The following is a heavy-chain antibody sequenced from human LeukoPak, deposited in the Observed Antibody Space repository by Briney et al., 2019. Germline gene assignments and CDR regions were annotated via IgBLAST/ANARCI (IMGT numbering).Heavy chain of an antibody. D-gene: IGHD3-3*01. Sequence: SETLSLTCAVYGGSFSDYYWSWIRQPPGERLEWIGEVNHIRSTNYNPSPKSRVTISVATSKNQLSLKLSSVTAADTAVYYCARVLRPFTIFGGVIKSIDYFDYWGQGTLVTVSS. CDR2: VNHIRST. J-gene: IGHJ4*02. CDR3: ARVLRPFTIFGGVIKSIDYFDY. V-gene: IGHV4-34*01. CDR1: GGSFSDYY.